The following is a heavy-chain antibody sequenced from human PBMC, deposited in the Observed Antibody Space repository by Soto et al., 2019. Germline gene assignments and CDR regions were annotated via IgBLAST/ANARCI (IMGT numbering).Heavy chain of an antibody. CDR1: GFTFSAFG. V-gene: IGHV3-33*03. J-gene: IGHJ6*02. CDR3: ASVNTVRSWDYDGMAI. CDR2: IRHDGSND. D-gene: IGHD3-10*01. Sequence: QLHLVESGGGVVQPGASVRLSCEASGFTFSAFGMHWVRQAPGKGLEWVAGIRHDGSNDYYSDFAKGRLTISRDNSSDTLYLQITSLRADDSAVSYCASVNTVRSWDYDGMAIWGQGTTVTVS.